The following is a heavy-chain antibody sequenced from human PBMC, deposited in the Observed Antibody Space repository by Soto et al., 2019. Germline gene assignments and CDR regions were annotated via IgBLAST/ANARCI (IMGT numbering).Heavy chain of an antibody. CDR2: INPNSGGT. CDR3: ARMAAAGHNWFDP. Sequence: VASVKVSCKASGYTFTGYYMHWVRQAPGQGLEWMGWINPNSGGTNYAQKFQGRVTMTRDTSISTAYMELSRLRSDDTAVYYCARMAAAGHNWFDPWGQGTLVTVSS. D-gene: IGHD6-13*01. J-gene: IGHJ5*02. CDR1: GYTFTGYY. V-gene: IGHV1-2*02.